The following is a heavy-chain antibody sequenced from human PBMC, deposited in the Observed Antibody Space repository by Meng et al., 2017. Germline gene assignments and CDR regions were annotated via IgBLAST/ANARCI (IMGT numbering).Heavy chain of an antibody. CDR3: EALYSGYDSFETFDI. V-gene: IGHV3-33*01. CDR2: IWYDGSNK. Sequence: GESLKISCAASGFTFSSYGMHWVRQAPGKGLEWVAVIWYDGSNKYYADSVKGRFTISRDNSKNTLYLQMNSLKTEDTAVYYCEALYSGYDSFETFDIWGQGTVVIVSS. CDR1: GFTFSSYG. D-gene: IGHD5-12*01. J-gene: IGHJ3*02.